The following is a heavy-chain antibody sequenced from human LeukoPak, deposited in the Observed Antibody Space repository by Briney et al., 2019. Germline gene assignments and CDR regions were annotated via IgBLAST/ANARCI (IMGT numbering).Heavy chain of an antibody. V-gene: IGHV3-21*01. D-gene: IGHD6-13*01. CDR2: ISSSSSYI. Sequence: GGSLRLSCAASGFTFSSYSMNWVRQAPGKGLEWVSSISSSSSYIYYADSVKGRFTISRDNSKNTLYLQMNSLRAEDTAVYYCAREGIAAAPGDYWGQGTLVTVSS. CDR3: AREGIAAAPGDY. CDR1: GFTFSSYS. J-gene: IGHJ4*02.